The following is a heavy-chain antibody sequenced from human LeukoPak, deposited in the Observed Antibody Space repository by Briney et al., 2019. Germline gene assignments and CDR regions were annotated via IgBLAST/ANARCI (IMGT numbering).Heavy chain of an antibody. Sequence: PGGSLRLSCAASGFTFSSYAMSWVRQAPGKGLEWVSAISGSGGSTYYADSVKGRFTISRDNSKNTLYLQMNSLRAEDTAVYYCASCKDGYNYFGYWGQGTLVTVSS. CDR3: ASCKDGYNYFGY. J-gene: IGHJ4*02. D-gene: IGHD5-24*01. V-gene: IGHV3-23*01. CDR2: ISGSGGST. CDR1: GFTFSSYA.